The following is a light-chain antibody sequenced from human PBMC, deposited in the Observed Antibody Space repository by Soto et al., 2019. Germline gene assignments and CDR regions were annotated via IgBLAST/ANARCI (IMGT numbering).Light chain of an antibody. Sequence: IVMTQSPATLSVSPGERATLSCRASESVSDNLAWYQQRRGQAPRLLIFGASTRANGIPARFSGSGSGTGFTLTISSLQSEDFAVYYCQQYNSWPPKWTFGQGTKV. CDR2: GAS. CDR3: QQYNSWPPKWT. V-gene: IGKV3-15*01. J-gene: IGKJ1*01. CDR1: ESVSDN.